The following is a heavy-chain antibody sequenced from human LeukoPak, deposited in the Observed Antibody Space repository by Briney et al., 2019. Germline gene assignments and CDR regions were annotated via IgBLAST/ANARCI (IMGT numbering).Heavy chain of an antibody. V-gene: IGHV3-30*02. D-gene: IGHD5-12*01. CDR1: GFTFISYG. J-gene: IGHJ6*03. Sequence: GGSLRLSCAASGFTFISYGMHWVRQAPGKGLEWVTFIRYDASNKYYADSVKGRFIISRDNSKNTLYLQMNSLRAEDTAVYYCAKDTVKVTTIRRVPHYMDVWGKGTTVTISS. CDR2: IRYDASNK. CDR3: AKDTVKVTTIRRVPHYMDV.